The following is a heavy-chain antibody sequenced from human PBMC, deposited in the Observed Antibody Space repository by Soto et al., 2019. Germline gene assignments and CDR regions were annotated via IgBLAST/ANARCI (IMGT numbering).Heavy chain of an antibody. CDR1: GFTFSDYY. V-gene: IGHV3-11*01. CDR3: ARDLVYYASDGYFDY. Sequence: GGSLRLSCAASGFTFSDYYMSWIRQAPGKGLEWVSYISSSGDIIYYADSVKGRFTTSRDNAKNSLYLQMNSLRAEDTAVYYCARDLVYYASDGYFDYWGQGTLVTVSS. CDR2: ISSSGDII. D-gene: IGHD3-22*01. J-gene: IGHJ4*02.